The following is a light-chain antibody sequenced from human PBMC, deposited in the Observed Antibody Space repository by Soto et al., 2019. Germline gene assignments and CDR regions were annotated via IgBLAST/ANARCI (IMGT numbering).Light chain of an antibody. Sequence: QSVLTKPPSVSVAPGQRVTISCTGSRSNIGAGYDVHWYQQLPGTAPKHLIYGNSNRPSGVPDRFSGSKSGTSASLAITGLQAEDEADYYCQSYDSSLSGSNVVFGGGTKLIVL. CDR2: GNS. CDR3: QSYDSSLSGSNVV. CDR1: RSNIGAGYD. V-gene: IGLV1-40*01. J-gene: IGLJ2*01.